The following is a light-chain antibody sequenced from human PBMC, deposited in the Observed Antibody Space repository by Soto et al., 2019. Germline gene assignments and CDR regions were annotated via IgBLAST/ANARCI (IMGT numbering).Light chain of an antibody. J-gene: IGKJ3*01. CDR2: AAS. V-gene: IGKV1-27*01. CDR1: QGIRNY. CDR3: QKYSSVPV. Sequence: DIQMTQSPTSLSASVGDRVTITCRASQGIRNYVAWYQQKPGKAPKLLIYAASTLQSGVPSRFSGSGSGTDFTITINSLQPEDVATYSGQKYSSVPVFGPGTKVESK.